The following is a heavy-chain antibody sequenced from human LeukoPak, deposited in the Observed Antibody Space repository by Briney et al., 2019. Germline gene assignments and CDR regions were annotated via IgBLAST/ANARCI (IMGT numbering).Heavy chain of an antibody. CDR2: MYLSGTT. J-gene: IGHJ4*02. D-gene: IGHD3-22*01. V-gene: IGHV4-4*02. CDR1: GDSINSLDL. Sequence: SETLSLTCTVSGDSINSLDLWSWVRQPPGKGLEWIGEMYLSGTTHSNPSVKSRVTISLDKSKNQFFLNLSSVTAADTAVYYCAGLVGRYSSGLYYYYFDYWGQGTLVTVSS. CDR3: AGLVGRYSSGLYYYYFDY.